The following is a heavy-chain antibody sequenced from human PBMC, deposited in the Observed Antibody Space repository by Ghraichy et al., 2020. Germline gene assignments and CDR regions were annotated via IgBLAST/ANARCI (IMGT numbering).Heavy chain of an antibody. J-gene: IGHJ5*02. CDR1: GGSISSGGYY. D-gene: IGHD7-27*01. Sequence: SETLSLTCTVSGGSISSGGYYWSWIRQHPGKGLEWIGYIYYSGSTYYNPSLKSRVTISVDTSKNQFSLKLSSVTAADTAVYYCAREARRLYDTGGNWGWFDPWGQGTLVTVSS. V-gene: IGHV4-31*03. CDR3: AREARRLYDTGGNWGWFDP. CDR2: IYYSGST.